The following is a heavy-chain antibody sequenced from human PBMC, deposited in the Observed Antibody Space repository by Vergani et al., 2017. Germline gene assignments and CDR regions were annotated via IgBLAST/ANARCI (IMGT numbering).Heavy chain of an antibody. Sequence: QVQLQESGPGLVKPSETLSLTCTVSGGSISSYYWSWIRQPPGKGLEWIGYIYYSGSPNYNPSLKSRVTISVDTSKNQFSLKLSSVTAADTALYYCAGKTSAYDILTGYYHTHPFDYWGQGTLVTVSS. J-gene: IGHJ4*02. CDR3: AGKTSAYDILTGYYHTHPFDY. CDR1: GGSISSYY. V-gene: IGHV4-59*01. D-gene: IGHD3-9*01. CDR2: IYYSGSP.